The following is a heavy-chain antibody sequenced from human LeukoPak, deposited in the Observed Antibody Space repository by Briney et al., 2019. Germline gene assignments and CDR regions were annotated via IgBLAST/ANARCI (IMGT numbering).Heavy chain of an antibody. V-gene: IGHV4-59*01. Sequence: SETLSLTCTVSSGSISSYYWSWIRQPPGKGLEWIGYIYYSGSTNYNPSLKSRVTISVDTSKNQFSLKLSSVTAADTAVYYCARAAVAGLSDYWGQGTLVTVSS. CDR2: IYYSGST. CDR1: SGSISSYY. CDR3: ARAAVAGLSDY. D-gene: IGHD6-19*01. J-gene: IGHJ4*02.